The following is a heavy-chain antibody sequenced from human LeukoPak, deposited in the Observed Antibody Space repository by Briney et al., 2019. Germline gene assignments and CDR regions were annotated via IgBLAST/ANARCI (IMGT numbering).Heavy chain of an antibody. J-gene: IGHJ4*02. D-gene: IGHD3-10*01. CDR1: GFIFSTYA. CDR2: ISGSGGST. V-gene: IGHV3-23*01. Sequence: GGSLRLSCAASGFIFSTYAMSWVRQAPGKGLEWVSAISGSGGSTYYADSVKGRFTISRDNSKNTLYLQMNSLRAEDTGVYYCAREGPYYFGSGPDFWGQGILVAVSS. CDR3: AREGPYYFGSGPDF.